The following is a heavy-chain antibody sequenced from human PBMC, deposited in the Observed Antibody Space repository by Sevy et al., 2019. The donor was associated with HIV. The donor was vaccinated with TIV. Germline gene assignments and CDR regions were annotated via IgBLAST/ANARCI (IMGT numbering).Heavy chain of an antibody. V-gene: IGHV5-51*01. CDR3: TRTANYYDSSGYHY. J-gene: IGHJ4*02. D-gene: IGHD3-22*01. CDR1: GYCFTSYW. CDR2: IYPGDSDT. Sequence: GESLKISCKGSGYCFTSYWIGWVRQMPGKGLEWMGTIYPGDSDTRYSPSFQGQVTISADKSISTAYLQWSSLKASDTAMYYCTRTANYYDSSGYHYWGQGTLVTVSS.